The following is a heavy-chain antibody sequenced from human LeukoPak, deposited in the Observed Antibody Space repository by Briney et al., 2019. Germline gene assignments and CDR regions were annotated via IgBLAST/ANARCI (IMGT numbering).Heavy chain of an antibody. Sequence: GGSLRFSCSASGFTFSSYAMHWVRQAPGKGLEYVSAISSNGGSTYYADSVKGRFTISRDNSKNTLYLQMSSLRAEDTAVYYCVKDANYDYVWGSYRSLGYWGQGTLVTVSS. J-gene: IGHJ4*02. CDR2: ISSNGGST. CDR1: GFTFSSYA. D-gene: IGHD3-16*02. V-gene: IGHV3-64D*06. CDR3: VKDANYDYVWGSYRSLGY.